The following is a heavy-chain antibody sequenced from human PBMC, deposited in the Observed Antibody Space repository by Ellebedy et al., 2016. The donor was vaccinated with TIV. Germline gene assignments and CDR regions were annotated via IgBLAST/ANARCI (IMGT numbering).Heavy chain of an antibody. J-gene: IGHJ6*02. CDR2: IHYSGST. Sequence: SETLSLTCAVYGGSLSGYYWSWIRQPPEQGLEWIGQIHYSGSTMYSQSLKSRVSISVDTSKNHLSLKLDSVTAADTAVYYCAREKLNYEFGLDVWGQGTTVSVSS. V-gene: IGHV4-34*01. CDR1: GGSLSGYY. CDR3: AREKLNYEFGLDV. D-gene: IGHD3-16*01.